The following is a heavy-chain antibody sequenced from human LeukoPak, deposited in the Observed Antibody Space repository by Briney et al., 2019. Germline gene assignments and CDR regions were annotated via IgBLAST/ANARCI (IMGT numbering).Heavy chain of an antibody. CDR2: IYHSGST. CDR1: GYSISSGYY. Sequence: PSETLSLTRAVSGYSISSGYYWGWIRQPPGKGLEWIGSIYHSGSTYYNPSLKSRVTISVDTSKNQFSLKLSSVTAADTAVYYCARLSFLGVAHPSYWGQGTLVTVSS. D-gene: IGHD3-3*01. J-gene: IGHJ4*02. CDR3: ARLSFLGVAHPSY. V-gene: IGHV4-38-2*01.